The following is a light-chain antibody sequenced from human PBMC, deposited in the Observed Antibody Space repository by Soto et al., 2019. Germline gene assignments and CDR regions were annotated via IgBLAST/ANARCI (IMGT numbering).Light chain of an antibody. CDR1: SSDVGSYNL. CDR2: EGS. J-gene: IGLJ3*02. V-gene: IGLV2-23*01. Sequence: QSALTQPASVSGSPGQSITISCTGTSSDVGSYNLVSWYQQHPDKAPKLMIYEGSKRPSGVSNRFSGSTSGNTASLTISGLQADDEADYYCCSFAGSDIWVFGGGTKVTVL. CDR3: CSFAGSDIWV.